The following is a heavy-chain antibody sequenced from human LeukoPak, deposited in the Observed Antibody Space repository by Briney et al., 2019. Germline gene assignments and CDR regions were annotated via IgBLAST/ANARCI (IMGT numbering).Heavy chain of an antibody. Sequence: SETLSLTCTASGGSISSYYWSWIRQPPGKGLEWIGYIYYSGSTNYNPSLKSRVTISVDLSKNQFSLKLSSVTAADTAVYHCARLHPVGVRGIQRTTWFDPWGQGTLVTVSS. J-gene: IGHJ5*02. CDR1: GGSISSYY. V-gene: IGHV4-59*01. CDR3: ARLHPVGVRGIQRTTWFDP. CDR2: IYYSGST. D-gene: IGHD3-10*01.